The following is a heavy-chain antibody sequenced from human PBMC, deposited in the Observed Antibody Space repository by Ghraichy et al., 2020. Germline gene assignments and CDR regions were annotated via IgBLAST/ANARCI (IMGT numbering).Heavy chain of an antibody. V-gene: IGHV6-1*01. Sequence: SETLSLTCAISGDSVSSNSAAWNWIRQSPSRGLEWLGRTYYRSKWYNDYAVSVKSRITINPDTSKNQFSLQLNSVTPEDTAVYYCARDPSPYDYVWGSYRYTTGYYFDYWGQGTLVTVSS. J-gene: IGHJ4*02. CDR1: GDSVSSNSAA. CDR3: ARDPSPYDYVWGSYRYTTGYYFDY. D-gene: IGHD3-16*02. CDR2: TYYRSKWYN.